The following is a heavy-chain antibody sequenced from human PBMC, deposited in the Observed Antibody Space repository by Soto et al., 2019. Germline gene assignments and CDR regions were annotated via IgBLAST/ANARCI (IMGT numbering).Heavy chain of an antibody. CDR1: GFTFSSYE. CDR3: ARSQTSRGFDV. V-gene: IGHV3-48*03. CDR2: ISSSGGTI. D-gene: IGHD6-6*01. J-gene: IGHJ3*01. Sequence: DVQLAESGGGLVQPGGALRLSCVASGFTFSSYEMNWVRQAPGKGLEWVSYISSSGGTIYYADSMRGRITISRDNAQNSLYLHMTSLTADDTAVYYCARSQTSRGFDVWGQGTVVIVSS.